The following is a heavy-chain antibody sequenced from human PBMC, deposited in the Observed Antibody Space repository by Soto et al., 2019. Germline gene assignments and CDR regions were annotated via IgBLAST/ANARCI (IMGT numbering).Heavy chain of an antibody. CDR1: GGSISSNSYY. CDR3: ARHLSGYGYLYFEY. Sequence: QLQLQESGPGLVKPSETQSLTCTVSGGSISSNSYYWAWIRQPTGKGLEWIGSGYHGGNTYYNPSHKSRVTISVDTSTNQFSLKLNSVTAADTAVYYCARHLSGYGYLYFEYWGQGILVTVSS. V-gene: IGHV4-39*01. D-gene: IGHD5-18*01. J-gene: IGHJ4*02. CDR2: GYHGGNT.